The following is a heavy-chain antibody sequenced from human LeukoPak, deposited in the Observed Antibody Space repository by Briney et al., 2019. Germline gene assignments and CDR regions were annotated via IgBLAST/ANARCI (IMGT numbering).Heavy chain of an antibody. CDR2: IKNDGSTT. CDR1: GFTFSSYW. J-gene: IGHJ4*02. V-gene: IGHV3-74*01. CDR3: ARERKYDSNFDY. Sequence: GGSLRLSCAASGFTFSSYWMHWVRQPPGKGLVWVSRIKNDGSTTTYADSVKGRFTVSRDNAKNTLYLQMNSLRAEDTAVYYCARERKYDSNFDYWGQGTLVTVSS. D-gene: IGHD1-1*01.